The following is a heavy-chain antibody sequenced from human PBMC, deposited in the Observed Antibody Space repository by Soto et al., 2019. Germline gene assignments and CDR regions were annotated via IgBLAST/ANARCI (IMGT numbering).Heavy chain of an antibody. CDR1: GGTFSSYA. CDR2: IIPIFGTA. CDR3: ARGGYCSSTSCLARYGMDV. D-gene: IGHD2-2*01. V-gene: IGHV1-69*01. J-gene: IGHJ6*02. Sequence: QMQLVQSGAEVKKPGSSVKVSCKASGGTFSSYAISWVRQAPGQGLEWMGGIIPIFGTANYAQKFQGRVTITADESTSTAYMELSSLRSEDTAVYYCARGGYCSSTSCLARYGMDVWGQGTTVTVSS.